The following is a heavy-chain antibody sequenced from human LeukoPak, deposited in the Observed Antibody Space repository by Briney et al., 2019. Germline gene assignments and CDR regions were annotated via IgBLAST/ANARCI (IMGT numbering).Heavy chain of an antibody. J-gene: IGHJ6*04. CDR3: ARSYSYGYYYYYGMDV. Sequence: SETLSLTCAVSGYSISSGYYWGWIRQPPGKGLEWIGSIYHSGSTYYNPSLKSRVTISVDTSKNQFSLKLSSVTAADTAVYYCARSYSYGYYYYYGMDVWGKGTTVTVSS. CDR1: GYSISSGYY. CDR2: IYHSGST. D-gene: IGHD5-18*01. V-gene: IGHV4-38-2*01.